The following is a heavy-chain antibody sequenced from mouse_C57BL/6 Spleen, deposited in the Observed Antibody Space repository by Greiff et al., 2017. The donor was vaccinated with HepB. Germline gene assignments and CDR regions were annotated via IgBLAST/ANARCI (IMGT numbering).Heavy chain of an antibody. D-gene: IGHD1-1*01. CDR2: INPNNGGT. CDR3: ARTDYYGSSY. CDR1: GYTFTDYY. V-gene: IGHV1-26*01. J-gene: IGHJ2*01. Sequence: EVQLQQSGPELVKPGASVKISCKASGYTFTDYYMNWVKQSHGKSLEWIGDINPNNGGTSYNQKFKGKATLTVDKSSSTAYMELRSLTSEDSAVYYCARTDYYGSSYWGQGTTLTVSS.